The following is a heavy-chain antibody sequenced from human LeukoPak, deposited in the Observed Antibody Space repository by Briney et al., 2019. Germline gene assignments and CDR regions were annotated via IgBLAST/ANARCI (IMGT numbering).Heavy chain of an antibody. CDR3: TRDQTPYY. CDR1: GFTFSSYA. J-gene: IGHJ4*02. Sequence: PGGSLRLSCAASGFTFSSYAMSWVRQAAGKGLEWVSAISGSGGSTYYADSVKGRFTISRDNSKNTLYLQMDSLKTEDTAVYYCTRDQTPYYWGQGTLVTVSS. V-gene: IGHV3-23*01. CDR2: ISGSGGST.